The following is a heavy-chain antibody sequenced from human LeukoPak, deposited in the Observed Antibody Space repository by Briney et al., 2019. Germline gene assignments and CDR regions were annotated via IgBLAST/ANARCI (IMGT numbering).Heavy chain of an antibody. CDR2: INHSGST. D-gene: IGHD2-2*01. J-gene: IGHJ4*02. Sequence: SETLSLTCAVYGGSFSGYYWSWIRQPPGKGLDWIGEINHSGSTNYNPSLKSRVTISVDTSKNQFSLKLSSVTAADTAVYYCARGPGYCSSTSCRDYWGQGTLVTVSS. CDR1: GGSFSGYY. CDR3: ARGPGYCSSTSCRDY. V-gene: IGHV4-34*01.